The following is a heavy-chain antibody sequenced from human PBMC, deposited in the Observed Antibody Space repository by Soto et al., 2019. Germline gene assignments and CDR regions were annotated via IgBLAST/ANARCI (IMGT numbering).Heavy chain of an antibody. Sequence: SENLSLTCTVSGGSISSLSYYWGWIRQPPGKGLEWIGSVFFTGNTYYNPSLESRVAISVDTSRNHFSLTVNSVTAADTAVYFCARGTPSPIIVRISRGPWFDPRGQGTLVTVSS. J-gene: IGHJ5*02. D-gene: IGHD1-26*01. V-gene: IGHV4-39*02. CDR2: VFFTGNT. CDR3: ARGTPSPIIVRISRGPWFDP. CDR1: GGSISSLSYY.